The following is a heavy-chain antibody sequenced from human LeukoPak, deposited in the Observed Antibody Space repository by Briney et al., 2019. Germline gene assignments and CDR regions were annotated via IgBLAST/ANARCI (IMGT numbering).Heavy chain of an antibody. Sequence: GGSLRLSCAASGFTFSDYWMSWVRQAPGKGLEWVANIKQDGSEKNYVDSVKGRFTISRDNAKNSLYLQMNSLRAEDTAVYFCATPLDYYDSSGYHQGGDWGQGTLVTVSS. CDR3: ATPLDYYDSSGYHQGGD. CDR2: IKQDGSEK. CDR1: GFTFSDYW. J-gene: IGHJ4*02. V-gene: IGHV3-7*03. D-gene: IGHD3-22*01.